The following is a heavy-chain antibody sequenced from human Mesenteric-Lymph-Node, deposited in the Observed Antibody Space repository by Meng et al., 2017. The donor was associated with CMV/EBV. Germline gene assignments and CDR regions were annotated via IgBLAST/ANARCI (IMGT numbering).Heavy chain of an antibody. CDR2: IYYSGST. V-gene: IGHV4-61*01. CDR1: GDSVSSGSYY. Sequence: TVSGDSVSSGSYYWGWIRQPPGKGLEWTGYIYYSGSTNYNPSLKSRVTVSVDTSKNQFSLKLSSVTAADTAVYYCARSYGSGSTNDYWGQGTLVTVSS. D-gene: IGHD3-10*01. J-gene: IGHJ4*02. CDR3: ARSYGSGSTNDY.